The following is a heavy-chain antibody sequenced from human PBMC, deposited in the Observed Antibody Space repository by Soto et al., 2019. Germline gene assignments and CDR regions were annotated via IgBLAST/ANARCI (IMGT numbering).Heavy chain of an antibody. Sequence: SETLSLTCTVSGGSISSYYWSWIRQPPGKGLEWIGYIYYSGSTNYNPSLKSRVTISIDTSKNQFSLKLSSVTAADTAVYYCARGGVAVAGYYFDYWGQGTLVTVSS. D-gene: IGHD6-19*01. V-gene: IGHV4-59*01. CDR2: IYYSGST. CDR3: ARGGVAVAGYYFDY. CDR1: GGSISSYY. J-gene: IGHJ4*02.